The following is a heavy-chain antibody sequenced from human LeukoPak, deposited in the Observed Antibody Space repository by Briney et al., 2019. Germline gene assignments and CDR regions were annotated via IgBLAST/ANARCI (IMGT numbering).Heavy chain of an antibody. CDR2: INPNSGGT. CDR3: ARAMYYDFWSGYQTPYYYYGMDV. J-gene: IGHJ6*02. Sequence: APVKVSCKASGYTFTGYYMHWVRQAPGQGLEWMGWINPNSGGTNYAQKFQGRVTMTRDTSISTAHMELSRLRSDDTAVYYCARAMYYDFWSGYQTPYYYYGMDVWGQGTTVTVSS. V-gene: IGHV1-2*02. D-gene: IGHD3-3*01. CDR1: GYTFTGYY.